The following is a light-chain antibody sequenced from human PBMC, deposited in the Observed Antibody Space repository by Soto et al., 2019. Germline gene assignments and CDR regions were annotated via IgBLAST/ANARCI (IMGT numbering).Light chain of an antibody. CDR1: QSVSSD. CDR2: DVS. Sequence: ELVMTQSPATLSVSPGERATLSCRASQSVSSDLAWYHQKPGQAPRLLIYDVSNRATDIPARFSGSGSGTDFTLTISSLEPEDLAVYYCQQRSNWPRTFGQGTKVDIK. CDR3: QQRSNWPRT. V-gene: IGKV3-11*01. J-gene: IGKJ1*01.